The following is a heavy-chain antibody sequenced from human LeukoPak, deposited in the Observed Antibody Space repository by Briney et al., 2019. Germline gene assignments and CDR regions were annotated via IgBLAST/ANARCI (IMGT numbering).Heavy chain of an antibody. CDR3: ARHGYSSGSLAWFDP. CDR2: IYYSGST. Sequence: SETLSLTCTVSGGSVSSGSYYWNWIRQSPGKGLEWIGYIYYSGSTNYNPSLKSRVAISVDTSKKQFSLKLSSVTAADTAVYYCARHGYSSGSLAWFDPWGQGTQVTVSS. J-gene: IGHJ5*02. CDR1: GGSVSSGSYY. D-gene: IGHD6-19*01. V-gene: IGHV4-61*01.